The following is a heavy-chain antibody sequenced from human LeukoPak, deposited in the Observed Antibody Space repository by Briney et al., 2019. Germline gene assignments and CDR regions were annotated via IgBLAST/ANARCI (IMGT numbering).Heavy chain of an antibody. J-gene: IGHJ6*03. V-gene: IGHV4-30-4*08. CDR2: IYYSGRT. D-gene: IGHD3-3*01. CDR3: ARYYDFLSYMDV. Sequence: PSETLSLTCTVSAGSISSGEYYWSWNRQPPGKGLEWIGYIYYSGRTYYNPSVKSRLAITVDTSKNQFSLKLNSVTAADTAVYYCARYYDFLSYMDVWGKGTTVTVSS. CDR1: AGSISSGEYY.